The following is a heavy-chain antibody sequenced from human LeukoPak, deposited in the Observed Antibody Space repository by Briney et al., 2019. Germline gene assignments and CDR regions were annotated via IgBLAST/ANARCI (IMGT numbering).Heavy chain of an antibody. CDR3: ARQYYYDSSGSRYYFDY. J-gene: IGHJ4*02. D-gene: IGHD3-22*01. Sequence: NSSETLSLTCTVSGVSISSYYWSWIRQPPGKGLECIGCIYYSGSTNYNPSLKSRVTISVDTSKNQFSLKLSSVTAADTAVYYCARQYYYDSSGSRYYFDYWGQGTLVTVSS. CDR2: IYYSGST. CDR1: GVSISSYY. V-gene: IGHV4-59*01.